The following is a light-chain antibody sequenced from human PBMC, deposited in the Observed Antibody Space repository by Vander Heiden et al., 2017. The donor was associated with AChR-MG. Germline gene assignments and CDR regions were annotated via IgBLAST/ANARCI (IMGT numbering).Light chain of an antibody. CDR3: SAYAGSNNFVV. V-gene: IGLV2-8*01. Sequence: QSALTQPPSASGSPGQSVTISCTGTSSDVGGYDYVAWYQQDPDKAPKLRIYEVSKRPSGVPDRFSGSKSGNTASLTVSGLQAEDEADYYCSAYAGSNNFVVFGGGTKLTVL. J-gene: IGLJ2*01. CDR2: EVS. CDR1: SSDVGGYDY.